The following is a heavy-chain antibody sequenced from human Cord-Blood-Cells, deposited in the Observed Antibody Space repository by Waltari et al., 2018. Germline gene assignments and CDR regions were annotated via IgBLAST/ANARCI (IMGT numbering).Heavy chain of an antibody. V-gene: IGHV2-26*01. CDR3: ARIPVYGSGSYYYFDY. D-gene: IGHD3-10*01. J-gene: IGHJ4*02. CDR1: GFSLSNARMG. CDR2: IFSNDEK. Sequence: QVTLKESGPVLVKPTETLTLTCTVSGFSLSNARMGVSWIRQPPGKALEWLAHIFSNDEKSYSTSRKGRLTISKDTSKSQVVLTMTNRDPVDTSTYYCARIPVYGSGSYYYFDYWGQGTLVTVSS.